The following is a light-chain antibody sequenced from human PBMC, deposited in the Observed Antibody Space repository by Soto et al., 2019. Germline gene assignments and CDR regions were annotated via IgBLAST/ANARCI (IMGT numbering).Light chain of an antibody. Sequence: QSVLTQPPSASGTPGQRVTISCSGSSSNIGSNTVNWYQQLPGTAPKLLIYSNNQRPSGVPDRFSGSKSGTPASLAISGLQSVDEADYYCAAWDDSLNGYVFGTGTKVTVL. J-gene: IGLJ1*01. CDR3: AAWDDSLNGYV. CDR1: SSNIGSNT. V-gene: IGLV1-44*01. CDR2: SNN.